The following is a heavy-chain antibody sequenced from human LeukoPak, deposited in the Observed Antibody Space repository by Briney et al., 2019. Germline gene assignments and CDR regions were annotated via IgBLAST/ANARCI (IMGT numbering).Heavy chain of an antibody. J-gene: IGHJ4*02. V-gene: IGHV3-7*03. CDR2: IKQDGSEK. Sequence: GGSLRLSCAASGLTFSNYWMDWVRQAPGKGLEWVANIKQDGSEKNYVDSVKGRSIISRDNAKNSLYLQMNTLRADDTAVYYCARDGFGTGSNWGQGTLVTVSS. CDR1: GLTFSNYW. CDR3: ARDGFGTGSN. D-gene: IGHD3-16*01.